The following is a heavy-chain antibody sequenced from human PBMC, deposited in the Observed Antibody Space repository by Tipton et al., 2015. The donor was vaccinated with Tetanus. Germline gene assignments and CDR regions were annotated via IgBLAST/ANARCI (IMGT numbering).Heavy chain of an antibody. D-gene: IGHD5-12*01. CDR3: ARANNDYPKKGPFDY. CDR1: GGSISRYY. Sequence: TLSLTCTISGGSISRYYWAWIRQSPGKGLEWIGEINHSGSTTYSPSFKSRLTISVDTSKNQFSLNLRSVITADTAVYYCARANNDYPKKGPFDYWGQGILVTVSS. V-gene: IGHV4-34*01. J-gene: IGHJ4*02. CDR2: INHSGST.